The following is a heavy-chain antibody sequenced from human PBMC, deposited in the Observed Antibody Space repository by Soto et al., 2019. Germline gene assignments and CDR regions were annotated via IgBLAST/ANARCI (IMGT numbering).Heavy chain of an antibody. Sequence: SETLSLTCTVSGDSISSGGYYWSWIRQHPGKGLEWIGYIYDNGGAYYSPSLKGRVVISLDRSENQFSLRLSSVTAADTAVYYCARVKGGTTRRAFDSWGQGTLVTVPQ. CDR3: ARVKGGTTRRAFDS. V-gene: IGHV4-31*03. J-gene: IGHJ4*02. D-gene: IGHD1-7*01. CDR1: GDSISSGGYY. CDR2: IYDNGGA.